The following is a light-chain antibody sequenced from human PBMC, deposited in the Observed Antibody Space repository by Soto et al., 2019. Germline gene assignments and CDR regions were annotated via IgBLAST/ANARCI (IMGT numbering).Light chain of an antibody. CDR2: LEGSGSY. Sequence: QSVLTQSSSASASLGSSVKLTCTLSSGHSSYIIAWHQQQPGKAPRYLMKLEGSGSYNKGSGVPDRFSGSSSGADRYLAISNLQFEDEADYYCETWDSTRVFGGGTKLTAL. CDR3: ETWDSTRV. CDR1: SGHSSYI. J-gene: IGLJ3*02. V-gene: IGLV4-60*02.